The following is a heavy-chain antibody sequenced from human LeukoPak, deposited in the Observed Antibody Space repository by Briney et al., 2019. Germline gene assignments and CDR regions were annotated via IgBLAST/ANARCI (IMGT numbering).Heavy chain of an antibody. J-gene: IGHJ6*02. Sequence: GESLKISCKGSGYTFTNYWIGWVRQMPGKGLDWMGIIYPGDSDTRYSPSFQGHVTISADKSINTAYLQWSSLMASDTAMYYCASRGIYGMDVWGQGTTVTVSS. CDR3: ASRGIYGMDV. CDR2: IYPGDSDT. CDR1: GYTFTNYW. V-gene: IGHV5-51*06. D-gene: IGHD1-14*01.